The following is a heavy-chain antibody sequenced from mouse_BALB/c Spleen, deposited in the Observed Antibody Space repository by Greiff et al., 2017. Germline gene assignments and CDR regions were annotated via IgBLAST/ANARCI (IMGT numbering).Heavy chain of an antibody. CDR1: GFSLTSYG. Sequence: QVQLQQSGPGLVAPSQSLSITCTVSGFSLTSYGVHWVRQPPGKGLEWLGVIWAGGSTNYNSALMSRLSISKDNSKSQVFLKMNSLQTDDTAMYYCARTPYYRYDGGNYYAMDYWGQGTSVTVSS. CDR2: IWAGGST. V-gene: IGHV2-9*02. D-gene: IGHD2-14*01. CDR3: ARTPYYRYDGGNYYAMDY. J-gene: IGHJ4*01.